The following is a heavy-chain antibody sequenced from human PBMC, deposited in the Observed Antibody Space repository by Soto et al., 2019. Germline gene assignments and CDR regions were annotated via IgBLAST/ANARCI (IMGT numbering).Heavy chain of an antibody. CDR1: GFRFSSYA. CDR2: VSGSGRST. J-gene: IGHJ3*02. D-gene: IGHD3-16*02. CDR3: AKDRGNYDSVWGRYRDAFDI. Sequence: EVQLLESGGGLVQPGGSLRLSCAASGFRFSSYAMNWVRQAPGKGLEWVSAVSGSGRSTDYADSVKGRFTISRDNSTKTLYLQMNSLRAEDTAVYYCAKDRGNYDSVWGRYRDAFDIWGQGTTVTVSS. V-gene: IGHV3-23*01.